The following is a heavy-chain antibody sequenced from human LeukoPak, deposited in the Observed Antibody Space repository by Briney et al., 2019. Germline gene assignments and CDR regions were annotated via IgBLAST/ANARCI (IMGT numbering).Heavy chain of an antibody. CDR2: IWYDGSKT. J-gene: IGHJ4*02. CDR3: ARDDCSTTPCYAY. D-gene: IGHD2-2*01. CDR1: GFTFTNYG. V-gene: IGHV3-33*01. Sequence: GGSLRLSCTTSGFTFTNYGINWVRQAPGKGLEWVAAIWYDGSKTSYADSVKGRFTVSRDISKNTVYLQMNGLKAEDTAVYYCARDDCSTTPCYAYWGQGTLVTVSS.